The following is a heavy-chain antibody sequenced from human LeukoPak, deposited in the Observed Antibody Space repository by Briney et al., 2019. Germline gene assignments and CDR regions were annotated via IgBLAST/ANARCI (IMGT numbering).Heavy chain of an antibody. D-gene: IGHD6-19*01. CDR1: GFTFNTYA. V-gene: IGHV3-23*01. Sequence: GGSLTLSCAASGFTFNTYAMSWVRQAPGKGLEWVSAIGGSDGSTYYADSVKGRFTISRDNSKNTLYLQMNSLRAEDTAVYYCAKDRGIAVAGSFDYWGQGTLVTVSS. CDR2: IGGSDGST. CDR3: AKDRGIAVAGSFDY. J-gene: IGHJ4*02.